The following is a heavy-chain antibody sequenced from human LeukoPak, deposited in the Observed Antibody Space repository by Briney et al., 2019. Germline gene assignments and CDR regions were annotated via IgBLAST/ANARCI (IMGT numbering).Heavy chain of an antibody. CDR1: GGSIRSSNW. CDR2: IWHSGST. J-gene: IGHJ5*02. D-gene: IGHD2-15*01. CDR3: AKGYCSGGSCNNWFDP. V-gene: IGHV4-4*02. Sequence: SGTLSLTCGVSGGSIRSSNWWSWVRQPPGKGLEWFGEIWHSGSTNYTPSLKSRVTISVDKSKNQFSLKLSSVTAADTAVYYCAKGYCSGGSCNNWFDPWGQGTLVTVSS.